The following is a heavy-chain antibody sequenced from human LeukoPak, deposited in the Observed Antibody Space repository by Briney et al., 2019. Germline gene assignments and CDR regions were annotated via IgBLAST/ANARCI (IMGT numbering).Heavy chain of an antibody. CDR2: IYSGGST. V-gene: IGHV3-53*01. CDR3: ARGLHYVHPSFDY. D-gene: IGHD3-16*01. CDR1: GFTFSDHY. J-gene: IGHJ4*02. Sequence: GGSLRLSCAASGFTFSDHYMDWVRQAPGKGLEWVSVIYSGGSTYYADSVKGRFTISRDNSKNTLYLQMNSLRAEDTAVYYCARGLHYVHPSFDYWGQGTLVTVSS.